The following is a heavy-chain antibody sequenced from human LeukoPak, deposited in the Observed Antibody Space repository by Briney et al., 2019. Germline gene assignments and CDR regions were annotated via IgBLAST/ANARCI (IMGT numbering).Heavy chain of an antibody. CDR3: ARGIVGATWGYYYMDV. Sequence: ASVKVSCKASGYTFTSYGISWVRQAPGQGLEWMGWISAYNGNTNYAQKLQGRVTMATDTSTSTAYMELRSLRSDDTAVYYCARGIVGATWGYYYMDVWGKGTTVTVSS. V-gene: IGHV1-18*01. J-gene: IGHJ6*03. CDR1: GYTFTSYG. D-gene: IGHD1-26*01. CDR2: ISAYNGNT.